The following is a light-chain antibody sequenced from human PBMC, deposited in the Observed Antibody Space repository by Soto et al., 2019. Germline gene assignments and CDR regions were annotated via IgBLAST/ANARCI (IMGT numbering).Light chain of an antibody. CDR2: GAY. J-gene: IGKJ3*01. CDR1: QSVGSH. Sequence: EIVMTQSPATLSVSPGETATLSCRASQSVGSHLAWYQQIPGQAPRLLIYGAYYRATGIPARFSGSGSETDFTLTISSLQSEDFAVYYCQQYHNWPPFTFGPGTKVDV. V-gene: IGKV3-15*01. CDR3: QQYHNWPPFT.